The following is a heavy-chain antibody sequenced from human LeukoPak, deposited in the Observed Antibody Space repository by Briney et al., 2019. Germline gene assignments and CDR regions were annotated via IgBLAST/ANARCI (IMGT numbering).Heavy chain of an antibody. Sequence: GGSLRLSCAASGFTFSSYWMHWVRQAPGKGLVWVSRINSDGSSTSYADSVKGRFTISRGNAKNTLYLQMNSLRAEDTAVYYCARGEQDGSGWYGGYYYYYYGMDVWGQGTTVTVSS. CDR1: GFTFSSYW. CDR2: INSDGSST. CDR3: ARGEQDGSGWYGGYYYYYYGMDV. J-gene: IGHJ6*02. D-gene: IGHD6-19*01. V-gene: IGHV3-74*01.